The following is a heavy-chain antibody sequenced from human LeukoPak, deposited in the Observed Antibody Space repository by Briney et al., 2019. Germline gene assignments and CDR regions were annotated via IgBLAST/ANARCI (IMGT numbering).Heavy chain of an antibody. CDR2: INHSGST. J-gene: IGHJ4*02. Sequence: SETLSLTYAVYGGSFSGYYWSWIRQPPGKGLEWIGEINHSGSTNYNPSLKSRVTISVDTSKNQFSLKLSSVTAADTAVYYCARTGIPDYWGQGTLVTVSS. V-gene: IGHV4-34*01. CDR1: GGSFSGYY. CDR3: ARTGIPDY. D-gene: IGHD6-13*01.